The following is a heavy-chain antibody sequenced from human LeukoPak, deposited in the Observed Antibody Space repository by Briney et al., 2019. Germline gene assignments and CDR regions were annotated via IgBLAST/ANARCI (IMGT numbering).Heavy chain of an antibody. CDR2: IYPGDSDT. V-gene: IGHV5-51*01. D-gene: IGHD4-17*01. CDR1: GYDSGVSFTSHS. J-gene: IGHJ4*02. CDR3: ARRGYGDYGRGYYFDY. Sequence: GESLKISCQGSGYDSGVSFTSHSIAWVRQMPGKGLEWMGIIYPGDSDTRYSPSFQGQVTILADKSISTAYLQWSSLKASDTAMYYCARRGYGDYGRGYYFDYWGQGTLVTVSS.